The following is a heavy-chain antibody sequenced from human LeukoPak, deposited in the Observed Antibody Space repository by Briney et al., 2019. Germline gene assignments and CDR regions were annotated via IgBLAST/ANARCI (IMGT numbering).Heavy chain of an antibody. CDR3: ARVFQGGEWLLGGLDY. CDR2: IYHSGST. Sequence: PSETLSLTCTVFGYSISSGYYWGWIRQPPGKGLEWIGSIYHSGSTYYNPSLKSRLTISVDTSKNQFSLKLSSVTAADTAVYCCARVFQGGEWLLGGLDYWGQGTLVTVSS. CDR1: GYSISSGYY. J-gene: IGHJ4*02. V-gene: IGHV4-38-2*02. D-gene: IGHD3-3*01.